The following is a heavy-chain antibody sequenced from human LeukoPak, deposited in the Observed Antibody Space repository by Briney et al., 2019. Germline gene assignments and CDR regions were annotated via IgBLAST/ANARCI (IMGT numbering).Heavy chain of an antibody. Sequence: GGSLRLSCAASGFTFCRYGMHWVRQAPGKGLEWVAVISYDGNSKYYADSVKGRFTITRDNSKNTLYLQMNSLRAEDTAVYYCAKAANWGSFDYWGQGTLVTVSS. V-gene: IGHV3-30*18. CDR3: AKAANWGSFDY. J-gene: IGHJ4*02. CDR2: ISYDGNSK. D-gene: IGHD7-27*01. CDR1: GFTFCRYG.